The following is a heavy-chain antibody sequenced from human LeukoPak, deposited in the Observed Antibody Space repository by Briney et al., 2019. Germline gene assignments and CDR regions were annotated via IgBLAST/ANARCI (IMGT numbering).Heavy chain of an antibody. V-gene: IGHV3-53*01. CDR1: GFTVSSNY. Sequence: GSLRLSCAASGFTVSSNYMSWVRQAPGKGLEWVSVIYSGGSTYYADSVKGRFTISRDNSKNTLYLQMNSLRAEDTAVYYCARAPMGVCSSTSCPFDYWGQGTLVTVSS. J-gene: IGHJ4*02. CDR2: IYSGGST. CDR3: ARAPMGVCSSTSCPFDY. D-gene: IGHD2-2*01.